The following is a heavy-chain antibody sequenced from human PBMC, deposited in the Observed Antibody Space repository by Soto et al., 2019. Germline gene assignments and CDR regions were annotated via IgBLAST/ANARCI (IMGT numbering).Heavy chain of an antibody. CDR3: ARDQYGDSGYYYYGMDV. CDR2: IWYDGSNK. Sequence: QVQLVESGGGVVQPGRSLRLSCAASGFTFSSYGMHWVRQAPGKGLEWVAVIWYDGSNKYYADSVKGRFTISRDNSKNSLYLQMNSLRAEDTAVYYCARDQYGDSGYYYYGMDVWGQGTTVTVSS. V-gene: IGHV3-33*01. CDR1: GFTFSSYG. D-gene: IGHD4-17*01. J-gene: IGHJ6*02.